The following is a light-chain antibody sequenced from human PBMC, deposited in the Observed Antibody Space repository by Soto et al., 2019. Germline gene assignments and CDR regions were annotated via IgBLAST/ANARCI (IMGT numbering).Light chain of an antibody. CDR3: QQYNNWPPT. CDR2: GAS. CDR1: QSVSSN. Sequence: EIVMTQSPATLSVSPGERATLSCRASQSVSSNLAWYQQKPGQAPRLLIYGASTRATGISARFSGSRSGTEFTLTISSLQSEDFAVYYCQQYNNWPPTFGQGTRLAI. J-gene: IGKJ5*01. V-gene: IGKV3-15*01.